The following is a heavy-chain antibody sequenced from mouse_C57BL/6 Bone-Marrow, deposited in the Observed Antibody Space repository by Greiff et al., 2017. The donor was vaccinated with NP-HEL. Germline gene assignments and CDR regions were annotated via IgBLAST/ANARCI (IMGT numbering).Heavy chain of an antibody. Sequence: VQLQQPGAELVKPGASVKMSCKASGYTFTSYWITWVKQRPGQGLEWIGDIYPGSGSTNYNEKFKSKATLTVDTSSSTAYMQLSSLTAEDSAVYYCARGDYYDYDGHWYFDVWGTGTTVTVSS. D-gene: IGHD2-4*01. J-gene: IGHJ1*03. CDR2: IYPGSGST. CDR3: ARGDYYDYDGHWYFDV. V-gene: IGHV1-55*01. CDR1: GYTFTSYW.